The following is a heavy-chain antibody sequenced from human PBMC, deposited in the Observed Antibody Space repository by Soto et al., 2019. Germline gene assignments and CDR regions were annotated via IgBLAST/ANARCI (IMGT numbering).Heavy chain of an antibody. J-gene: IGHJ3*02. CDR1: GFTFRSYA. V-gene: IGHV3-30-3*01. D-gene: IGHD6-25*01. Sequence: GGSLRLSCAASGFTFRSYAMHWVRQAPGKGLEWVAFISYDGGYKYYADSVKGRFTISRDNSKNTLYLQMNTLRAEDTAVYYCATEGASSAYGDAFDIWGQGTMVTVSS. CDR3: ATEGASSAYGDAFDI. CDR2: ISYDGGYK.